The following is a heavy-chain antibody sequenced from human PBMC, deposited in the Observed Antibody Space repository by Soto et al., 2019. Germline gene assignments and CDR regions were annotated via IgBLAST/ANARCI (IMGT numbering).Heavy chain of an antibody. CDR1: GFTFSSQT. V-gene: IGHV3-48*01. Sequence: EVQLVESGGGLVQPGGSLRLSCAASGFTFSSQTMNWVRQAPGKGLEWVSYISSTSGNIYYADSVKGRFTISRDNAKNSLYLQMNSLRAEDTAVYYCTRDAGGSPDDYWGQGTLVTVSS. CDR3: TRDAGGSPDDY. J-gene: IGHJ4*02. CDR2: ISSTSGNI. D-gene: IGHD3-10*01.